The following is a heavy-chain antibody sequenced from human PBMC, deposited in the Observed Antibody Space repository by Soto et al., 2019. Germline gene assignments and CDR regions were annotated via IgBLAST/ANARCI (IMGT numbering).Heavy chain of an antibody. CDR2: VYYTGST. Sequence: SETLSLTCSVPVGSVSGSYWSWIRQSPGKGLEWLGYVYYTGSTNYSPSLRSRVSISVDTSKNEFSLRLSSVTAADTAVYFCARSVAVPGAHIDYWGQGTQVTVSS. D-gene: IGHD6-19*01. CDR3: ARSVAVPGAHIDY. V-gene: IGHV4-59*02. J-gene: IGHJ4*02. CDR1: VGSVSGSY.